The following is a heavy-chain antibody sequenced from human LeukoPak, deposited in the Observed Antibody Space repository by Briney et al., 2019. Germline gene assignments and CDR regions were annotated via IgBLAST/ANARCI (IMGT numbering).Heavy chain of an antibody. CDR1: GFTFSSYE. D-gene: IGHD2-2*01. CDR2: ISSSGSTI. V-gene: IGHV3-48*03. Sequence: PGGPLRLSCAASGFTFSSYEMNWVRQAPGKGLEWVSYISSSGSTIYYADSVKGRFTISRDNAKNSLYLQMNSLRAEDTAVYYCARDLIVVVPAAMPAGVFDPWGQGTLVTVSS. CDR3: ARDLIVVVPAAMPAGVFDP. J-gene: IGHJ5*02.